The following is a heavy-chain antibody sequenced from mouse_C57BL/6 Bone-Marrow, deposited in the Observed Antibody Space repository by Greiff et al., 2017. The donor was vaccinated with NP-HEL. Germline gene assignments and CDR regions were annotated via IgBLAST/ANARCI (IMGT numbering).Heavy chain of an antibody. CDR1: GDKGKEED. CDR2: INPNNGGT. CDR3: ARNYGSRNPYAMDY. D-gene: IGHD1-1*01. V-gene: IGHV1-26*01. Sequence: VQLQQSGPELVKPGASVKREGKEAGDKGKEEDRNGGKERKGKSRDWIGDINPNNGGTSYNQKFKGKATLTVDKSSSTAYMELRSLTSEDSAVYYCARNYGSRNPYAMDYWGQGTSVTVSS. J-gene: IGHJ4*01.